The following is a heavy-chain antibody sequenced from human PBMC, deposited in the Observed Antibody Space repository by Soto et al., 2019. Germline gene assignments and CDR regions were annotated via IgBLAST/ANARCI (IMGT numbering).Heavy chain of an antibody. D-gene: IGHD3-10*01. CDR3: ARQGFGALHGLVDV. CDR1: GGSISNYY. CDR2: VRDSWGS. J-gene: IGHJ6*02. V-gene: IGHV4-59*08. Sequence: QVPLQESGPGLVKPSETLSLSCTVSGGSISNYYWSWFRQTPGKGLEWIGYVRDSWGSNYNPSLKRRVAISLDTSKSQFSPKPTSVTATDTAVYYCARQGFGALHGLVDVGGQGTTVTVSS.